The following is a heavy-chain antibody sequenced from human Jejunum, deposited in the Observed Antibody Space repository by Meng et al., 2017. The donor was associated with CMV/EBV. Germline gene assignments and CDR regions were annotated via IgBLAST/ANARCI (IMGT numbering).Heavy chain of an antibody. Sequence: GSVRSSYWHSIRQSPRKGLEWIGYIYYTVTSNYNPSLKSRATLSVDTSKNQISLRLTSVTAADTAVYYCARGRYCSSTSCFPFEHWGQGALVTVSS. CDR1: GSVRSSY. V-gene: IGHV4-59*02. CDR2: IYYTVTS. D-gene: IGHD2-2*01. J-gene: IGHJ4*02. CDR3: ARGRYCSSTSCFPFEH.